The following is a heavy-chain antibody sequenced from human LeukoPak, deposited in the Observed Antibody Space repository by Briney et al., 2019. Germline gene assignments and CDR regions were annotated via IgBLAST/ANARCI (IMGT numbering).Heavy chain of an antibody. CDR2: ISSNGGST. CDR1: GFTFSSYA. V-gene: IGHV3-64D*06. D-gene: IGHD3-10*01. Sequence: GGSLRLSCSASGFTFSSYAMHWVRQAPGKGLEYVSAISSNGGSTYYADSVKGRFTISRDNSKNTLYLQMSSLRAEDTAVYYCVKGRMVRGVTYYYYGMDVWGKGTTVTVS. J-gene: IGHJ6*04. CDR3: VKGRMVRGVTYYYYGMDV.